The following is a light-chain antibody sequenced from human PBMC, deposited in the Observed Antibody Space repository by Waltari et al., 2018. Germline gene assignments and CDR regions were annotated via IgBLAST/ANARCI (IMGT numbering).Light chain of an antibody. CDR2: QVT. J-gene: IGLJ2*01. Sequence: QSALTQPPSASGSPGQSVTISCTGTSSDVGGYDYVSWYQQHPGKAPKLMLYQVTKRPPGVPALFSGSKSGNAASLTVSGLQAGDEADYYCSSYAGSNKLVFGGGTKLTVL. CDR3: SSYAGSNKLV. V-gene: IGLV2-8*01. CDR1: SSDVGGYDY.